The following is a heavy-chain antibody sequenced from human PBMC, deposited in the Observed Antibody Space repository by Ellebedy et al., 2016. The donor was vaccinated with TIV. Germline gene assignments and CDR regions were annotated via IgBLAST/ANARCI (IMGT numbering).Heavy chain of an antibody. CDR3: AKDGGRDGYNSRFDY. Sequence: GESLKISXAASGFTFSDYYMSWIRQAPGKGLEWVSAISGSGGSTYYADSVKGRFTISRDNSKNTLYLQMNSLRAEDTAVYYCAKDGGRDGYNSRFDYWGQGTLVTVSS. V-gene: IGHV3-23*01. D-gene: IGHD5-24*01. J-gene: IGHJ4*02. CDR2: ISGSGGST. CDR1: GFTFSDYY.